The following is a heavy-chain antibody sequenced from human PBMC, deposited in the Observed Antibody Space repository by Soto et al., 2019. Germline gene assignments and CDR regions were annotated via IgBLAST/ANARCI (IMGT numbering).Heavy chain of an antibody. CDR2: IIPIFGTA. D-gene: IGHD1-26*01. Sequence: SVKVSCKASGGTFSSYAISWVRQAPGQGLEWMGGIIPIFGTANYAQKFQGRVTITADESTSTAYMELSSLRSEDTAVYYCARVSGSWGGYYYGMDVWGQGTTITVSS. V-gene: IGHV1-69*13. CDR3: ARVSGSWGGYYYGMDV. J-gene: IGHJ6*02. CDR1: GGTFSSYA.